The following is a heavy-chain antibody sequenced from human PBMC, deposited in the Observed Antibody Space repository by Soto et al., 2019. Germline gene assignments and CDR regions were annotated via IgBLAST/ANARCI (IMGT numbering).Heavy chain of an antibody. CDR2: ISSTTNYI. J-gene: IGHJ4*02. CDR1: GFTFTRYI. CDR3: ARESEDLTSNFDY. V-gene: IGHV3-21*06. Sequence: KPGGSLRLSCAASGFTFTRYIMNWVRQAPGKGLEWVSSISSTTNYIYYGDSMKGRFTISRDNAKNSLYLEMNSLRAEDTAVYYCARESEDLTSNFDYWGQGTLVTVSS.